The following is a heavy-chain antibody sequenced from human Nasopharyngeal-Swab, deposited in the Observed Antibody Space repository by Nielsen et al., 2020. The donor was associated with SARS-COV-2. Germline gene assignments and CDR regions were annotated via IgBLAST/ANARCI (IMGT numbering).Heavy chain of an antibody. Sequence: SETLSLTCVVSGDSVTTFYWSWVRQTPGKGLEWIGYVSRSGGIKYHPSLKSRVTMLIDTSRNQVSLILTSVTTADTGVYFCARGSAANSLNWGQGMFVSVSS. CDR2: VSRSGGI. J-gene: IGHJ4*02. CDR3: ARGSAANSLN. D-gene: IGHD6-13*01. CDR1: GDSVTTFY. V-gene: IGHV4-59*02.